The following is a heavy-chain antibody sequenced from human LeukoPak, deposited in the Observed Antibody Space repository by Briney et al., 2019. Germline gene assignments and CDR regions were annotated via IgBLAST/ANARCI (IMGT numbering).Heavy chain of an antibody. D-gene: IGHD2-21*02. CDR3: ARGESYCGGDCYLY. CDR1: GGSITSYY. J-gene: IGHJ4*02. CDR2: IFYSGST. Sequence: PSETLSPTCTVSGGSITSYYWSWIRQPPGKGLEWIGYIFYSGSTNYNPSLKSRVTISVDTSRYQFSLKLTSVTAADTAVYYCARGESYCGGDCYLYWGQGTLVTVSS. V-gene: IGHV4-59*01.